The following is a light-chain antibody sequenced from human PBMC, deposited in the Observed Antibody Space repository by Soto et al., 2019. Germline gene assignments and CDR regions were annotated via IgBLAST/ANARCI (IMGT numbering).Light chain of an antibody. V-gene: IGLV2-14*01. CDR3: STWDDSLNGRV. CDR2: EVS. Sequence: QSVLTQPASVSGSPGQSITISCTGTSSDVGGYNYVSWYQQHPGKAPKLMIYEVSNRPSGVSNRFSGSKSGNTASLTISGLQAEDEADYHCSTWDDSLNGRVFGGGTKLTVL. CDR1: SSDVGGYNY. J-gene: IGLJ3*02.